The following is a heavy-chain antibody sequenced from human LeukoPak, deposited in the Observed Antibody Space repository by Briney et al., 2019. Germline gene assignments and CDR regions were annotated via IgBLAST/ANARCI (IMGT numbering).Heavy chain of an antibody. D-gene: IGHD2-2*02. V-gene: IGHV3-23*01. CDR2: ISGSGGST. CDR3: ANLDIVVVPAAIGLDY. CDR1: GFTFSSYA. Sequence: PGGSLRLSCAASGFTFSSYAMSWVRQAPGKGLEWVSAISGSGGSTYYADSVKGRFTISRDNSKNTLYLQMNSLRAEDTAAYYCANLDIVVVPAAIGLDYWGQGTLVTVSS. J-gene: IGHJ4*02.